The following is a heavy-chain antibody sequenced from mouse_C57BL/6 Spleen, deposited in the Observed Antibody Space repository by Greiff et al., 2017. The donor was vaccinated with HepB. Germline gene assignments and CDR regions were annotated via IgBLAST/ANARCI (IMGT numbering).Heavy chain of an antibody. CDR1: GYSITSGYY. V-gene: IGHV3-6*01. CDR2: ISYDGSN. D-gene: IGHD3-2*02. Sequence: EVQLQQSGPGLVKPSQSLSLTCSVTGYSITSGYYWNWIRQFPGNKLEWMGYISYDGSNNYNPSLKNRISITRDTSKNQFFLKLNSVTTEDTATYYCAREGTAQATDYFDYWGQGTTLTVSS. CDR3: AREGTAQATDYFDY. J-gene: IGHJ2*01.